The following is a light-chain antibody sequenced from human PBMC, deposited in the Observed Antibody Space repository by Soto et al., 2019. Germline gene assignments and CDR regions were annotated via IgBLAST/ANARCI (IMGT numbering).Light chain of an antibody. V-gene: IGLV1-40*01. CDR3: QSYDSSLSVYVV. Sequence: QLVLTQPPSVSGAPGQRVTISCTGSSSNIGADYDVHWYRQLPGTAPKLLIYGNINRPSGVPDRFSGSKSGTSASLAITGLQAEDEADYYCQSYDSSLSVYVVFGGGTTLTVL. CDR2: GNI. CDR1: SSNIGADYD. J-gene: IGLJ2*01.